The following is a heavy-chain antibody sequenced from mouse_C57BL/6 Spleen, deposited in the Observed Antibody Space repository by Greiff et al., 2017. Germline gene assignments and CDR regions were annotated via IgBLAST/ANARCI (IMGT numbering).Heavy chain of an antibody. CDR1: GYTFTSYW. Sequence: VQLQQPGAELVKPGASVKLSCKASGYTFTSYWMHWVKQRPGQGLEWIGMIHPTSGSTNYHEKFKSKATLTVDKSSSTAYMQLSRLTSEDSAVYYCARRDYYCSSAWFAYWGQGTLVTVSA. V-gene: IGHV1-64*01. D-gene: IGHD1-1*01. J-gene: IGHJ3*01. CDR3: ARRDYYCSSAWFAY. CDR2: IHPTSGST.